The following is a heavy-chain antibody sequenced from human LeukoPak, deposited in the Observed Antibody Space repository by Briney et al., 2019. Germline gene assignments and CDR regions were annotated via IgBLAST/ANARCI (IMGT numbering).Heavy chain of an antibody. J-gene: IGHJ4*02. Sequence: GGSLRLSCAASGFSFSSYNMNWVRQTPGKGLEWVSSITSSSTYTFYADSVKGRFTISRDNARNSLYLQMNSLRAEDTAVYYCARDHREYFDYWGQGTLVTVSS. CDR1: GFSFSSYN. CDR3: ARDHREYFDY. V-gene: IGHV3-21*04. CDR2: ITSSSTYT.